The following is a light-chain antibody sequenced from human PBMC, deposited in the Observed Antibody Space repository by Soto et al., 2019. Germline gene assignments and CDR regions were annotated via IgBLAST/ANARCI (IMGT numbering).Light chain of an antibody. J-gene: IGKJ1*01. CDR2: WAS. CDR3: HQYYTTPWT. V-gene: IGKV4-1*01. Sequence: DIVMTQSPDSLAVSLGERATINCKSSQSVLYSANNKTYFAWYQQKPGQPPKLLIYWASTRESGVPDRFSGSGSGRDFTLTISSLQSEDVALYYCHQYYTTPWTFGQGTKVEIK. CDR1: QSVLYSANNKTY.